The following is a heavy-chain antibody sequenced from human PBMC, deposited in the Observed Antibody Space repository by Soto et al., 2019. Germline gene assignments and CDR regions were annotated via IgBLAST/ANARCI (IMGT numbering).Heavy chain of an antibody. CDR3: AKGFDYGDTKHIDH. D-gene: IGHD4-17*01. CDR2: ITNTVITT. CDR1: GFGFSTHA. J-gene: IGHJ4*02. Sequence: PXGSLRLSCSAAGFGFSTHALSWVRQAPGKGLEWLSSITNTVITTHYADSVKGRFTISRENSRNTLHLQMNNLRVDDTAVYYCAKGFDYGDTKHIDHWGQGNLVTVSS. V-gene: IGHV3-23*01.